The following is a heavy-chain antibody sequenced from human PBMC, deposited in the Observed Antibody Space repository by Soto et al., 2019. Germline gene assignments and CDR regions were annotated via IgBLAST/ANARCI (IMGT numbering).Heavy chain of an antibody. Sequence: GESLKISCKGSGYSFTSYWISWVLQMPGKGLEWMGRIDPSDSYTNYSPSFQGHVTISADKSISTAYLQWSSLKASDTAMYYCVKDVGYSGTYWGQGTLVTVSS. D-gene: IGHD1-26*01. CDR3: VKDVGYSGTY. J-gene: IGHJ4*01. CDR2: IDPSDSYT. V-gene: IGHV5-10-1*01. CDR1: GYSFTSYW.